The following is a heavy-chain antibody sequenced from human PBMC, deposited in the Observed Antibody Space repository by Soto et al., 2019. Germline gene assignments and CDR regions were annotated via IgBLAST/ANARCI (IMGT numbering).Heavy chain of an antibody. CDR2: ISGSGGST. J-gene: IGHJ3*01. V-gene: IGHV3-23*01. CDR3: AKDLSSMIASQTH. CDR1: GFTFSSYA. Sequence: EVQLLESGGGLVQPGGSLRLSCAASGFTFSSYAMSWVRQAPGKGLEWVSAISGSGGSTYYADSVKGRFTISRDNSKNTQYLQMNSLRAEDTAVYDCAKDLSSMIASQTHWGQGTMVTVSS. D-gene: IGHD3-22*01.